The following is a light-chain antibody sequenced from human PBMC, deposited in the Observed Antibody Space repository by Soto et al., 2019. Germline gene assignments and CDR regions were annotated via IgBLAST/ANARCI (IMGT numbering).Light chain of an antibody. J-gene: IGLJ2*01. CDR3: CSYAGSSTFL. Sequence: QSALTQPASVSGSPGQSITISCSGTASDVGTYNLVSWYQQHPGKAHKLMIYEGSKRPSGVSNRFSGSKSGNTASLTISGLQADDEADYYCCSYAGSSTFLFGGGTKLTVL. V-gene: IGLV2-23*03. CDR1: ASDVGTYNL. CDR2: EGS.